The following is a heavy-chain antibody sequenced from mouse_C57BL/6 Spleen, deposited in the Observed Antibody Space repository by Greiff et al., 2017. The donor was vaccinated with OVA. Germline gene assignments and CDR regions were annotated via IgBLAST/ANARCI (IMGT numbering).Heavy chain of an antibody. CDR2: ISYDGSN. V-gene: IGHV3-6*01. D-gene: IGHD1-1*01. J-gene: IGHJ1*03. Sequence: EVKLVESGPGLVKPSQSLSLTCSVTGYSITSGYYWNWIRQFPGNKLEWMGYISYDGSNNYNPSLKNRISITRDTSKNQFFLKLNSVTTEDTATYYCARWGTTVVYWYFDVWGTGTTVTVSS. CDR3: ARWGTTVVYWYFDV. CDR1: GYSITSGYY.